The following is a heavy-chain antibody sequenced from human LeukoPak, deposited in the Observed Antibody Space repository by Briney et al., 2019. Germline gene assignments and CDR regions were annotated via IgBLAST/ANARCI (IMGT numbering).Heavy chain of an antibody. CDR1: GGSLSSGDYY. J-gene: IGHJ4*02. CDR3: ARGVVVAATLDY. Sequence: SQTLSLTCTVSGGSLSSGDYYWSCIRPPPGKGLEWIGYIYYSGSTYYNPSLKSRVTISVDTSKNQFSLKLSSVTAADTAVYYCARGVVVAATLDYWGQGTLVTVSS. D-gene: IGHD2-15*01. CDR2: IYYSGST. V-gene: IGHV4-30-4*01.